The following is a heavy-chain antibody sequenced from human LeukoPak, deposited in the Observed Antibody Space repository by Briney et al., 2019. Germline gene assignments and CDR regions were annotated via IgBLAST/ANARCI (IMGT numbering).Heavy chain of an antibody. Sequence: ASVKVSCKASGYTFTGYYMHWVRQAPGQGLEWMGWISRNTVNTNYAQKLQGRVTLTTDKSTSTAYMELRSLRSDDTAVYYCVRGGSSSGYDYWGQGTLVTVS. CDR1: GYTFTGYY. D-gene: IGHD3-22*01. J-gene: IGHJ4*02. CDR3: VRGGSSSGYDY. V-gene: IGHV1-18*04. CDR2: ISRNTVNT.